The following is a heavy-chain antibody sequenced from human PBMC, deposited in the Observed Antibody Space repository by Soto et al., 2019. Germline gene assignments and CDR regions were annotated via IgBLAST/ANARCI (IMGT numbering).Heavy chain of an antibody. Sequence: PGGSLRLSCAASGFTLSNHWMHWVRQAPGKGLVWVSSIHGGGGSSYYADSVKGRFTISSDNSKNTLYLQMNSLRAEDTAVYYCAKPTYYDILTGPTPDYYYYYGMDVWGQGTTVTVSS. CDR1: GFTLSNHW. V-gene: IGHV3-23*01. D-gene: IGHD3-9*01. J-gene: IGHJ6*02. CDR3: AKPTYYDILTGPTPDYYYYYGMDV. CDR2: IHGGGGSS.